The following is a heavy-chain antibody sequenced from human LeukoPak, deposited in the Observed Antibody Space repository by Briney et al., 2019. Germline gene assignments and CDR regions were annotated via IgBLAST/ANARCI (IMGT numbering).Heavy chain of an antibody. CDR3: AREEVYCSGGSCPPRYEYFQH. V-gene: IGHV1-46*01. Sequence: GASVKVSCKASGYTFTSYYMHWVRQAPGQGLEWMGIINPSGGSTSYAQKFQGRVTMTRDTSTSTVYMELSSLRSEDTAVYYCAREEVYCSGGSCPPRYEYFQHWGQRTLVTVSS. D-gene: IGHD2-15*01. CDR1: GYTFTSYY. CDR2: INPSGGST. J-gene: IGHJ1*01.